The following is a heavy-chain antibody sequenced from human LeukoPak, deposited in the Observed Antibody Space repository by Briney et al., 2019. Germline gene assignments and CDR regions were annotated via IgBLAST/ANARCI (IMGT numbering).Heavy chain of an antibody. CDR2: ISYDGSNK. Sequence: GRSLRLSCAASGFTFSSYAMHWVRQAPGKGLEWVAVISYDGSNKYYADSVKGRFTISRDNSKNTLYLQMNSLRAEDTAVYYCARGVVVPAASPTYYFDYWGQGTLVTVSS. CDR1: GFTFSSYA. CDR3: ARGVVVPAASPTYYFDY. V-gene: IGHV3-30-3*01. J-gene: IGHJ4*02. D-gene: IGHD2-2*01.